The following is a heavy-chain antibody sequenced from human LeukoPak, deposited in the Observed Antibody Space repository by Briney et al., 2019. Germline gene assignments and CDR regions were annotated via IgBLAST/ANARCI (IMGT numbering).Heavy chain of an antibody. CDR3: ARDPSGYFNY. V-gene: IGHV4-61*01. J-gene: IGHJ4*02. CDR1: GGSVSSGNYY. CDR2: IYYSGST. Sequence: SETLSLTCTVSGGSVSSGNYYWSWIRQPPGKGLEWIGFIYYSGSTNYNPSLKSRVTISVDTSKNQFSLKLSSVTAADTAVYYCARDPSGYFNYWGQGTLATVSS. D-gene: IGHD3-22*01.